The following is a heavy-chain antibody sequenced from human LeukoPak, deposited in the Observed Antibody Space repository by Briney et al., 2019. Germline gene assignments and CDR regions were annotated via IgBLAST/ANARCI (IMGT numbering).Heavy chain of an antibody. D-gene: IGHD6-13*01. Sequence: KPSETLSLTCTVSGGSISSYYWSWIRQPPGKGLEWIGYIYYSGSTNYNPSLKSRVTISVDTSKNQFSLKLSSVTAADTAVYYCARGAAAGSFDYWGQGPLVTVSS. J-gene: IGHJ4*02. V-gene: IGHV4-59*01. CDR1: GGSISSYY. CDR3: ARGAAAGSFDY. CDR2: IYYSGST.